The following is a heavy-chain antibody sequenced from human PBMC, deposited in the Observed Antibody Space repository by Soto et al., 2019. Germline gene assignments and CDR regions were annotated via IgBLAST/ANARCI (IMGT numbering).Heavy chain of an antibody. CDR1: GFTFRNFV. CDR2: IRGTGGET. J-gene: IGHJ4*02. V-gene: IGHV3-23*01. Sequence: EVKLLESGGGMVQPGGSLRVSCAASGFTFRNFVMSWVRQAPGKGLEWVSAIRGTGGETFYADSVKGRFTISRDNSKNTLSLQMNSLRDEDTALYFCAQDRGWGVVSPSHDYWGQGTLVTVSS. D-gene: IGHD2-21*01. CDR3: AQDRGWGVVSPSHDY.